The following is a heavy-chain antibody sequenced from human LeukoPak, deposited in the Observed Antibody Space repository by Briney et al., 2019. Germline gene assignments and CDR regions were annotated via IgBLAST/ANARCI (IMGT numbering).Heavy chain of an antibody. V-gene: IGHV3-23*01. Sequence: GSLRLSCTASGFTFSSYTMSWVRPAPGKGLEWVSSISGSGGSTYYTDSVKGRFTISRDNSKNTLYLQMNSLRAEDTAIYYCARNYDSSLIRWFDLWGQGTLVTASS. D-gene: IGHD3-22*01. CDR3: ARNYDSSLIRWFDL. CDR2: ISGSGGST. J-gene: IGHJ5*02. CDR1: GFTFSSYT.